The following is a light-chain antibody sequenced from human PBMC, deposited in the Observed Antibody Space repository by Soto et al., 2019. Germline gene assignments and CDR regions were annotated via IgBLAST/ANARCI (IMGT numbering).Light chain of an antibody. CDR2: GAS. CDR1: QSLSNNTY. J-gene: IGKJ1*01. Sequence: EIVFTQSPGPPSFSPGERATLSRRAIQSLSNNTYLAWYQQKPGQAPRLLIYGASSRATGIPDRFSGSGSGTDFTLTISRLEPEDFAVYYCQQYGRSPRTFGQGTKVDIK. V-gene: IGKV3-20*01. CDR3: QQYGRSPRT.